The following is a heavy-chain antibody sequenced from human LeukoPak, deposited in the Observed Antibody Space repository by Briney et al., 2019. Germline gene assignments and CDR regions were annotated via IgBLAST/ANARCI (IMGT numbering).Heavy chain of an antibody. CDR3: ASSAPSYSSGWYGFDY. CDR2: IIPIFGIA. V-gene: IGHV1-69*05. D-gene: IGHD6-19*01. J-gene: IGHJ4*02. Sequence: SVKVSCKASGGTFSSYAISWVRQAPGQGLEWMGGIIPIFGIANYAQKFQGRVTITTDESTSTAYMELSSLRSEDTAVYYCASSAPSYSSGWYGFDYWGQGTLVTVSS. CDR1: GGTFSSYA.